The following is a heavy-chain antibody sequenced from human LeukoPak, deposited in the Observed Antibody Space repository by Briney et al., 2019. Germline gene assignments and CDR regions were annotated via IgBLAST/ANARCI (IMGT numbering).Heavy chain of an antibody. CDR1: GYTFTFYY. J-gene: IGHJ6*03. CDR3: ARDGAFGYYYYYYMDV. Sequence: ASVKVSCKASGYTFTFYYIYWVRQAPGQGLEWMGIINPSGGSTSYAQKFQGRVTMTRDMSTSTVYMELSSLRSEDTAVYYCARDGAFGYYYYYYMDVWGKGTTVTVSS. D-gene: IGHD3-10*01. V-gene: IGHV1-46*01. CDR2: INPSGGST.